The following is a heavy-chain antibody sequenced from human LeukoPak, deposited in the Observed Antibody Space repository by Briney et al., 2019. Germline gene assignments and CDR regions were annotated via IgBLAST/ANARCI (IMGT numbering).Heavy chain of an antibody. Sequence: GESLKISCKGSGYRFTSYWFGWGRQMPGKGLEWMGIIYPGDSDTRYSPSFQGQITISADKSISTAYLQWSSLKASDTAMYYCARAMNDIAVAGALDIWGQGTMVTVSS. CDR2: IYPGDSDT. V-gene: IGHV5-51*01. J-gene: IGHJ3*02. CDR3: ARAMNDIAVAGALDI. D-gene: IGHD6-19*01. CDR1: GYRFTSYW.